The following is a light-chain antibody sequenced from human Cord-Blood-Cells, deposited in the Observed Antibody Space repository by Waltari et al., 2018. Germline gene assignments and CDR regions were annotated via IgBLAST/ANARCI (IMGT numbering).Light chain of an antibody. V-gene: IGKV3-20*01. Sequence: ELVLTHSPGTLSLSPGERATLSCRASQSVSSSYLAWYQQKPGQAPRLLIYGASSRATGIPDRFSGSGSGTDFTLTISRLEPEDFAVYDCEQYGSSPATFGGGTKVEIK. CDR2: GAS. CDR1: QSVSSSY. CDR3: EQYGSSPAT. J-gene: IGKJ4*01.